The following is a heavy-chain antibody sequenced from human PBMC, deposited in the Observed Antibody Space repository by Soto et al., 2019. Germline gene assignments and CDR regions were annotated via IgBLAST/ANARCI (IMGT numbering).Heavy chain of an antibody. CDR2: INHSGST. Sequence: QVQLQQWGAGLLKPSETLSLTCAVYGGSFSGYYWSWIRQPPGKGLEWIGEINHSGSTNYNPSLKSRVTISVDTSKNQFSLKLSSVTAADTAVYYCARAYSSSWYSCWFDPWGPGTLVTVSS. D-gene: IGHD6-13*01. CDR1: GGSFSGYY. V-gene: IGHV4-34*01. J-gene: IGHJ5*02. CDR3: ARAYSSSWYSCWFDP.